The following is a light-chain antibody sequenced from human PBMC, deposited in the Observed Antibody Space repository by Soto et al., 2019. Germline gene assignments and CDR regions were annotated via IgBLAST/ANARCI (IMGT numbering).Light chain of an antibody. CDR3: QTWGTGIRVV. CDR1: SGHSSYV. V-gene: IGLV4-69*01. Sequence: QSVLTQSPSASASLGASVKLTCTLSSGHSSYVIAWHQQQPEKGPRYLMKLNSDGSHTKGDGIPDRFSASSSGAERYLTISSLQSEDEADYYCQTWGTGIRVVFGGGTKVTVL. J-gene: IGLJ2*01. CDR2: LNSDGSH.